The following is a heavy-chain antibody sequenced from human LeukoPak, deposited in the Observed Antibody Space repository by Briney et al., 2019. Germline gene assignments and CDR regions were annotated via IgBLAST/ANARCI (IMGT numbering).Heavy chain of an antibody. J-gene: IGHJ4*02. V-gene: IGHV4-30-2*03. D-gene: IGHD3-3*01. CDR1: GGSISSGGYS. CDR2: IYHSGST. Sequence: SQTLSLTCAVSGGSISSGGYSWSWIRQPPGKGLEWIGYIYHSGSTYYNPSLKSRVTISVDTSKNQFSLKLSSVTAADTAVYYCARQFWSGYSNSRRSASFDYWGQGTLVTVSS. CDR3: ARQFWSGYSNSRRSASFDY.